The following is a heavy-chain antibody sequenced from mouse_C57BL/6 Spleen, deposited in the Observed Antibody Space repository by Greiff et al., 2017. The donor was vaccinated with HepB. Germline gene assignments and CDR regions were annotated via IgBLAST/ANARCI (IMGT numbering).Heavy chain of an antibody. J-gene: IGHJ2*01. D-gene: IGHD1-1*01. Sequence: VQLKESGPGLVKPSQSLSLTCSVTGYSITSGYYWNWIRQFPGNKLEWMGYISYDGSNNYNPSLKNRISITRDTSKNQFFLKLNSVTTEDTATYYCARDGDYYGSSSFDYWGQGTTLTVSS. V-gene: IGHV3-6*01. CDR1: GYSITSGYY. CDR3: ARDGDYYGSSSFDY. CDR2: ISYDGSN.